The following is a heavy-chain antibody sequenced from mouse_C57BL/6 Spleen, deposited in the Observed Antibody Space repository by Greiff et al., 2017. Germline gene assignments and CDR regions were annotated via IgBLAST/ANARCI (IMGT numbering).Heavy chain of an antibody. D-gene: IGHD1-1*01. CDR2: IYPRSGTT. J-gene: IGHJ4*01. Sequence: QVQLQQSGAELARPGASVKLSCKASGYTFTSYGISWVKQRTGQGLEWIGEIYPRSGTTYYNEKFKGKATLTADKSSSTAYMELRSLTSEDSAVYFYAREGITTVVATDAMDYWGQGTSVTVSS. V-gene: IGHV1-81*01. CDR1: GYTFTSYG. CDR3: AREGITTVVATDAMDY.